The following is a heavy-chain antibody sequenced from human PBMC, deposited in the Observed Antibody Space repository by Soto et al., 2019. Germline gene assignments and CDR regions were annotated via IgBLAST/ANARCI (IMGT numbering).Heavy chain of an antibody. CDR3: ARPYSSGWYGAFDI. D-gene: IGHD6-19*01. J-gene: IGHJ3*02. Sequence: EVQLVESGGGLVKPGGSLRLSCAASGFTFSSYSMNWVRQAPGKGLEWVSSISSSSSYIYYAGSVKGRFTISRDNAKNSLYLQMNSLRAEDTAVYYCARPYSSGWYGAFDIWGQGTMVTVSS. CDR2: ISSSSSYI. CDR1: GFTFSSYS. V-gene: IGHV3-21*01.